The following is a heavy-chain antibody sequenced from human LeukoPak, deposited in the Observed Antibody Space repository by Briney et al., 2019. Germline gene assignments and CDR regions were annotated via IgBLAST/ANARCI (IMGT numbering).Heavy chain of an antibody. Sequence: PGGSLRHSCAASGFTFSSYAMHWVRQAPAKGLEGVAVISYDGSNKYYADSVKGRFTVSSDNFKNTLYLQMNSLRAEDTAVYYGATDYSYGSGSYYNRFDFWGQGTLVTVSS. J-gene: IGHJ4*02. CDR3: ATDYSYGSGSYYNRFDF. CDR1: GFTFSSYA. D-gene: IGHD3-10*01. CDR2: ISYDGSNK. V-gene: IGHV3-30*04.